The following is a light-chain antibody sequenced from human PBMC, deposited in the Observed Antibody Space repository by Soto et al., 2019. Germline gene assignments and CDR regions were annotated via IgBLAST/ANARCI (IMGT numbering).Light chain of an antibody. J-gene: IGLJ1*01. Sequence: QSVLTQPPSVSGAPGQRVTISCTGSSSNIGAGYDVHWYPQLPGTAPKLLIYGNSNRPSGVPDRFYGSKSGTSASLAITGLQADDEAEYYCQSYDSSLSGYVFGTGTKLTVL. CDR3: QSYDSSLSGYV. V-gene: IGLV1-40*01. CDR2: GNS. CDR1: SSNIGAGYD.